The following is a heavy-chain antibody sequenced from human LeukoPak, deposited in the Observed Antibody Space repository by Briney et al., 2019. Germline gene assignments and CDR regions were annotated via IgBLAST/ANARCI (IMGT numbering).Heavy chain of an antibody. V-gene: IGHV3-53*01. CDR3: ARGLRITGTDYYFDY. J-gene: IGHJ4*02. CDR2: IYSGGST. CDR1: GFTVSSNY. D-gene: IGHD1-7*01. Sequence: GGSLRLSCAASGFTVSSNYMSWVRQAPGKGREWVSVIYSGGSTYYADSVKGRFTISRDNSKNTPYLQMNSLRAEDTAVYYCARGLRITGTDYYFDYWGQGTLVTVSS.